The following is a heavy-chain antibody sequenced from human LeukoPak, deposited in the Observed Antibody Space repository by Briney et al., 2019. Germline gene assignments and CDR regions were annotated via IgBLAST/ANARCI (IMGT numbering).Heavy chain of an antibody. V-gene: IGHV4-38-2*02. J-gene: IGHJ2*01. CDR3: ARVSSSWYQDWYFDL. CDR2: IYHGGST. D-gene: IGHD6-13*01. CDR1: GYSISSGYY. Sequence: SETLSLTCTVSGYSISSGYYWGWIRQSPGKGLEWIGSIYHGGSTYYNPSLRSRVIVSVDTSKNHFSLKMSSVTAADTAVYYCARVSSSWYQDWYFDLWGRGTLVTVSS.